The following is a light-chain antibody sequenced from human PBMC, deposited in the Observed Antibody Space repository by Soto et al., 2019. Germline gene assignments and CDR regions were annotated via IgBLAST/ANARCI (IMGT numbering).Light chain of an antibody. Sequence: AIQMTQSPSSLSASVGDRITITCRASQGIRNDLGWYQQKPGKAPKLLIYATSSLQSGVPSRFSGSGSGTDFTLTISSLQPEDFATYYCLQDYNYPRTFGQGTKVEIK. CDR3: LQDYNYPRT. CDR2: ATS. V-gene: IGKV1-6*01. J-gene: IGKJ1*01. CDR1: QGIRND.